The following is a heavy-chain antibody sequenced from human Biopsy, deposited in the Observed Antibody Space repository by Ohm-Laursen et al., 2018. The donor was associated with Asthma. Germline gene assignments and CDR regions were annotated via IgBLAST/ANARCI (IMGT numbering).Heavy chain of an antibody. V-gene: IGHV3-7*01. Sequence: SLRLSCSASGFTFSSYGMHWVRQVPGQGLEWVANIKHDGSEKNHVDSLKGRFTISRDNAKNLLFLQMNSLRAEDTAVYYCARTFHFWSPYHAEHYQLWGQGTLVTVSS. J-gene: IGHJ1*01. CDR3: ARTFHFWSPYHAEHYQL. D-gene: IGHD3-3*01. CDR2: IKHDGSEK. CDR1: GFTFSSYG.